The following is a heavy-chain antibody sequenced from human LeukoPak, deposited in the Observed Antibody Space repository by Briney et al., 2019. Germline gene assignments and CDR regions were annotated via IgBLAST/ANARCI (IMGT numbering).Heavy chain of an antibody. CDR2: INAKSGGT. V-gene: IGHV1-2*02. CDR1: AYSFTGYY. D-gene: IGHD3-10*01. J-gene: IGHJ6*02. Sequence: VASVKVSCKASAYSFTGYYIHWVRQAPGQGLEWMGWINAKSGGTNYAQKFQGRVTMTRDTSISTAYMELSRLRSDDTAVYYCARGYGSGSTSYYYYYGMDVWGQGTTVTVSS. CDR3: ARGYGSGSTSYYYYYGMDV.